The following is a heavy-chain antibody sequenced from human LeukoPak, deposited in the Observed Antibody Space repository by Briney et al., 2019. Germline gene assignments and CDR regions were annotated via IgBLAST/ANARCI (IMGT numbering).Heavy chain of an antibody. CDR3: AIMTTVTTSAFGAFDI. J-gene: IGHJ3*02. CDR2: KWYGGSNK. D-gene: IGHD4-17*01. Sequence: GGSLRLSCAASGFTFSSYGMHWVRQAPGKGLEWVAVKWYGGSNKYYADSVKGRFTISRDNSKNTLYLQMNSLRAEDTAVYYCAIMTTVTTSAFGAFDIWGQGTMVTVSS. V-gene: IGHV3-33*08. CDR1: GFTFSSYG.